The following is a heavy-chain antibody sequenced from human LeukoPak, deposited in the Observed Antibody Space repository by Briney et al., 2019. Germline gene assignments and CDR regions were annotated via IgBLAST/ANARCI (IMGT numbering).Heavy chain of an antibody. CDR2: ISYDGSNK. D-gene: IGHD6-13*01. CDR1: GFTFSSYA. CDR3: ARAADIALDY. V-gene: IGHV3-30*04. Sequence: SGGSLRLSCAASGFTFSSYAMHWVRQAPGKGLEWVAVISYDGSNKYYADSVKGRFTISRDNSKNTLYLQMNNLRAEDTAVYYCARAADIALDYWGQGTLVTVSS. J-gene: IGHJ4*02.